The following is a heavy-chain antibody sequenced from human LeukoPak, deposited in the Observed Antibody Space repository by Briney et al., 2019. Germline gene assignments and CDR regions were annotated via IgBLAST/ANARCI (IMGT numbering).Heavy chain of an antibody. Sequence: GGSLRLSCAASEFTFSSYEMNWVRQAPGKGLERVSYISNSATTVYYADSVQGRFTISRDNAKNSLYLQMNSLRAEDSAIYYCARENSGSHLDYWGQGTLVTVSS. V-gene: IGHV3-48*03. J-gene: IGHJ4*02. D-gene: IGHD1-26*01. CDR1: EFTFSSYE. CDR2: ISNSATTV. CDR3: ARENSGSHLDY.